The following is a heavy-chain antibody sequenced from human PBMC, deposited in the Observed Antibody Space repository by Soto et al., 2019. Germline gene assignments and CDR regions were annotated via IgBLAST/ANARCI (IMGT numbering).Heavy chain of an antibody. V-gene: IGHV5-51*01. CDR1: GYSFTTYW. CDR2: IYPGDSDT. D-gene: IGHD3-9*01. Sequence: GAALKISCKGSGYSFTTYWIGWVRQMPGKGLEWMGIIYPGDSDTRYSPSFQGQVSISVDKSISTAYLHWSSLKASDTAMFYCARRLVSTEFLDIWGQGTMVTVSS. CDR3: ARRLVSTEFLDI. J-gene: IGHJ3*02.